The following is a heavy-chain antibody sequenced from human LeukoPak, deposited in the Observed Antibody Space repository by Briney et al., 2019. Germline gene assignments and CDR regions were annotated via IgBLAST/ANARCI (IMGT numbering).Heavy chain of an antibody. J-gene: IGHJ5*02. V-gene: IGHV1-46*01. Sequence: ASETVSCKASGYTFTGYYMNWVQQAPGQGLERMGKINPSGGSTNYAQEFQGRVTMTRDTSTSTVYMELSSLRSEDTAVYYCARGWWGTDYGWTNWFDPWGQGTLVTVSS. CDR1: GYTFTGYY. CDR3: ARGWWGTDYGWTNWFDP. CDR2: INPSGGST. D-gene: IGHD4-17*01.